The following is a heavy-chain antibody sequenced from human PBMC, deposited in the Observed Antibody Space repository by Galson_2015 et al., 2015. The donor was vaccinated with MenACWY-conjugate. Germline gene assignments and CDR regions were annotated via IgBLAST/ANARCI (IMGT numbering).Heavy chain of an antibody. CDR2: ISYDGSNK. Sequence: SLRLSCAASGFTFSSYGMRWVRQAPGKGLEWVAVISYDGSNKYYADSVKGRFTISRDNSKNTLYLQMNSLRAEDTAVYYCAKAHDYGDGDYYFDYWGQGTLVTVSS. J-gene: IGHJ4*02. CDR1: GFTFSSYG. D-gene: IGHD4-17*01. CDR3: AKAHDYGDGDYYFDY. V-gene: IGHV3-30*18.